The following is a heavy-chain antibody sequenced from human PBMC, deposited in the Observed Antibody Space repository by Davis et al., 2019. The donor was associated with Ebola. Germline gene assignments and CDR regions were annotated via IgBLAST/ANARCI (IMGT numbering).Heavy chain of an antibody. CDR3: ARDWAYNAFDM. J-gene: IGHJ3*02. D-gene: IGHD2-2*02. V-gene: IGHV3-7*01. CDR1: GFTFSSSW. CDR2: IKPDGSAE. Sequence: PGGSLRLSCAASGFTFSSSWMTWVRQAPGKGLEWVANIKPDGSAENYVDSVEGRFTISRDNAKNSLYLQMNSLRAEDTAVYYCARDWAYNAFDMWGQGTIVTVSS.